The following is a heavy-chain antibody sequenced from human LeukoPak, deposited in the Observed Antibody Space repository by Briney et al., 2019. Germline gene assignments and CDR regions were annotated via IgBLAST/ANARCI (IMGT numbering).Heavy chain of an antibody. D-gene: IGHD2-2*01. J-gene: IGHJ6*02. CDR3: ARDHIVVVPAAGYYYYGMDV. Sequence: PSETLSLTCAVYGGSFSGYYWSWIRQPPGKGLEWIGEINHSGSTNYNPSLRSRVTISVDTSKNQFSLKLSSVTAADTAVYYCARDHIVVVPAAGYYYYGMDVWGQGTTVTVSS. CDR1: GGSFSGYY. CDR2: INHSGST. V-gene: IGHV4-34*01.